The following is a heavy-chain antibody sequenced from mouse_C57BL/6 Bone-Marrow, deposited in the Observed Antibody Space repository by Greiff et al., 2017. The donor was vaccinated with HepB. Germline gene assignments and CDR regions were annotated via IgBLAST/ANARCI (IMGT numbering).Heavy chain of an antibody. CDR1: GFTFSDYG. Sequence: EVKLMESGGGLVKPGGSLKLSCAASGFTFSDYGMHWVRQAPEKGLEWVAYISSGSSTIYYADTVKGRFTISRDNAKNTLFLQMTSLRSEDTAMYYCARPRYYGSSPYAMDYWGQGTSVTVSS. J-gene: IGHJ4*01. CDR2: ISSGSSTI. D-gene: IGHD1-1*01. V-gene: IGHV5-17*01. CDR3: ARPRYYGSSPYAMDY.